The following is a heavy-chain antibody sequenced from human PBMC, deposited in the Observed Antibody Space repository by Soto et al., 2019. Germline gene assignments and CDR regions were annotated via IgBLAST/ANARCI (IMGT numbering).Heavy chain of an antibody. D-gene: IGHD4-17*01. CDR1: GGSISSAQSY. V-gene: IGHV4-30-4*01. J-gene: IGHJ5*02. CDR3: ARADGDYSFGWFDP. CDR2: IYYSGST. Sequence: LCGGSISSAQSYWSWIRQPPGKGLEWIGYIYYSGSTYYSPSLKSRLTISLDMSRNQFSLRLTSVTVADTAVYYCARADGDYSFGWFDPWGQGTLVTVSS.